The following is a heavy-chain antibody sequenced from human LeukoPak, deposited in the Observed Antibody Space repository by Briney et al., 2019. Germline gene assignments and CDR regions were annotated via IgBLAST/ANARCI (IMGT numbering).Heavy chain of an antibody. Sequence: SETLSLTCTVSGGSISSSSYYWGWIRQPPGKGLEWIGSIYYSGSTYYNPSLKSRVTISVDTSKNQFSLKLSSVTAADTAVYYCARVGTTPTDAFDIWGQGTMVTVSS. D-gene: IGHD2/OR15-2a*01. CDR1: GGSISSSSYY. V-gene: IGHV4-39*01. CDR2: IYYSGST. J-gene: IGHJ3*02. CDR3: ARVGTTPTDAFDI.